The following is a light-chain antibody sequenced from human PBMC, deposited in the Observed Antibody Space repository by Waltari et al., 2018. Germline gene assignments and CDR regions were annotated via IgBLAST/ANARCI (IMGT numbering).Light chain of an antibody. CDR2: DFS. V-gene: IGLV2-14*03. CDR3: SSYTRVSASVV. CDR1: SSDIGTYNY. Sequence: QSALTQPASVSGSPGQSITISCTGTSSDIGTYNYASWYQQHPGRAPKLIIYDFSKRPSGVSICLSGAKSDNTASLTISGLQAEDEADYYCSSYTRVSASVVFGGGTKLTVL. J-gene: IGLJ3*02.